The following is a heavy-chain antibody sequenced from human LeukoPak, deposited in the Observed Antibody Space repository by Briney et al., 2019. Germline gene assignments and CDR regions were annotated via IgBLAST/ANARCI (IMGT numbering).Heavy chain of an antibody. CDR2: ISSSSSYI. CDR1: GFIFSEYA. J-gene: IGHJ6*02. V-gene: IGHV3-21*01. D-gene: IGHD2-2*02. CDR3: ARIDCSSTSCYTVDYYYGMDV. Sequence: GGSLRLSCVASGFIFSEYAMNWVRQAPGKGLEWVSSISSSSSYIYYADSVKGRFTISRDNAKNSLYLQMNSLRAEDTAVYYCARIDCSSTSCYTVDYYYGMDVWGQGTTVTVSS.